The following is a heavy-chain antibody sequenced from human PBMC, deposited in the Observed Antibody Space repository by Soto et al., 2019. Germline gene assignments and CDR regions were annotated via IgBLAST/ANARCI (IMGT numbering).Heavy chain of an antibody. CDR2: ISGGGST. D-gene: IGHD3-16*02. CDR1: GFTFSSYA. V-gene: IGHV3-23*01. Sequence: GGSLRLSCAASGFTFSSYAMSWVRQAPGKGLEWVSAISGGGSTYYADSVKGRFTISRDNSKNTLYLQMSSLRAEDTAVYYCAKEVPYDYVWGSYQLPDYWGQGTLVTVSS. J-gene: IGHJ4*02. CDR3: AKEVPYDYVWGSYQLPDY.